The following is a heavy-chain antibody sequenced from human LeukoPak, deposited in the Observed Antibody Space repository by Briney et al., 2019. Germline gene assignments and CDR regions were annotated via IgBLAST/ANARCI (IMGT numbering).Heavy chain of an antibody. V-gene: IGHV3-23*01. CDR2: ISGSGGST. Sequence: PGGSLRLSCAASGFTFSSYAMSCVRQAPGKGLEWVSAISGSGGSTYYADSVKGRFTISRDNSKNTLYLQMNSLRAEDTAVYYCAKEANYDYVWGTQGAFDIWGQGTMVTVSS. D-gene: IGHD3-16*01. CDR3: AKEANYDYVWGTQGAFDI. CDR1: GFTFSSYA. J-gene: IGHJ3*02.